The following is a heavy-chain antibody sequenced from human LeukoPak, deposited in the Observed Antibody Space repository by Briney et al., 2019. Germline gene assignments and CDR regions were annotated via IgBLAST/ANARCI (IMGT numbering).Heavy chain of an antibody. CDR3: AKISPQYYDFWSGYFDY. Sequence: PGGSLRLSCAASGFTVSSNYISWVRQAPGKGLEWVSVIYSGGDTFYADSVKGRFTISRDNSKNTLYLQMNSLRAEDTAVYYCAKISPQYYDFWSGYFDYWGQGTLVTVSS. CDR2: IYSGGDT. CDR1: GFTVSSNY. D-gene: IGHD3-3*01. V-gene: IGHV3-53*01. J-gene: IGHJ4*02.